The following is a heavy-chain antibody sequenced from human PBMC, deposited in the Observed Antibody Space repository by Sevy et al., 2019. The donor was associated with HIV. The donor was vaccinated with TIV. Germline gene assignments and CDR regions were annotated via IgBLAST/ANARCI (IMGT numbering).Heavy chain of an antibody. J-gene: IGHJ4*02. D-gene: IGHD3-3*01. CDR3: ARYNFWSGHYDYFDY. V-gene: IGHV4-4*07. CDR1: GGSISSHY. Sequence: SETLSLTCSVSGGSISSHYWSWIRQPAGEGLEWIGRIDTSGGTNYNPSLKTRVTMSIDTSKNQFSLRLRSVTAADTAGYYCARYNFWSGHYDYFDYWGPGALVTVSS. CDR2: IDTSGGT.